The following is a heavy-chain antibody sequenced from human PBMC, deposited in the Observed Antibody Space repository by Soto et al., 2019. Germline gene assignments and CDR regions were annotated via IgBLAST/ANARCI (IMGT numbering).Heavy chain of an antibody. Sequence: AASGFTFSSYAMSWVRQAPGKGLEWVSAISGSGGSTYYADSVKGRFTISRDNSKNTLYLQMNSLRAEDTAVYYCANPGKYGDPSDYWGQGTLVTVSS. V-gene: IGHV3-23*01. J-gene: IGHJ4*02. CDR1: GFTFSSYA. D-gene: IGHD4-17*01. CDR3: ANPGKYGDPSDY. CDR2: ISGSGGST.